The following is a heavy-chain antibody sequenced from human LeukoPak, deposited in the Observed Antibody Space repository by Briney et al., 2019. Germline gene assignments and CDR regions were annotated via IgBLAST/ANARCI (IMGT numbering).Heavy chain of an antibody. D-gene: IGHD6-13*01. CDR3: ARDKYSSSGFYYYYYMDV. V-gene: IGHV4-61*02. CDR1: GGSISSGSYY. J-gene: IGHJ6*03. Sequence: PSETLSLTCTVSGGSISSGSYYWSWLRQPAGKGLEWIGRIYTSGSTNYNPSLKSRVTISVDTSKNQFSLKLSSVTAADTAVYYCARDKYSSSGFYYYYYMDVWGKGTTVTVSS. CDR2: IYTSGST.